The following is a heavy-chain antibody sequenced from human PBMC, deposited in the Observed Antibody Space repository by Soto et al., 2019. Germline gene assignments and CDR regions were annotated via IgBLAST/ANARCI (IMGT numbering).Heavy chain of an antibody. J-gene: IGHJ6*02. CDR3: ARARSHYGMDV. Sequence: SETLSLTCAVYGGSFSGYYWSWIRQPPGKGLEWIGEINHSGSTNYNPSLESRVTISVDTSKNQFSLKLSSVTAADTAVYYCARARSHYGMDVWGQGTTVTVSS. V-gene: IGHV4-34*01. CDR1: GGSFSGYY. CDR2: INHSGST. D-gene: IGHD2-15*01.